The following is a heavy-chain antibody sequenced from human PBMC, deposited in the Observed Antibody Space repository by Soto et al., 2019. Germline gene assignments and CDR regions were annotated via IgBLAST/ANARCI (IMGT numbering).Heavy chain of an antibody. CDR1: GYTFTSFY. V-gene: IGHV1-46*01. J-gene: IGHJ6*02. Sequence: QMQLVQSGAEVKRPGASVRVSCKSSGYTFTSFYIHWVRQAPGQGLECMGIINPSGGITNFAQRFQGRVTMTRDMSTNTHCMELSSLKSDDTAVYYCASSPAFSSSWYGIPPDPSHGMDVWGQGTTVTVS. CDR2: INPSGGIT. CDR3: ASSPAFSSSWYGIPPDPSHGMDV. D-gene: IGHD6-13*01.